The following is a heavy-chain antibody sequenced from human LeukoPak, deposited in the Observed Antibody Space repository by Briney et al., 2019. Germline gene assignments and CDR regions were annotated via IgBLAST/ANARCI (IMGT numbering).Heavy chain of an antibody. Sequence: GGSLRLSCAASGFTFSSYSMNWVRQAPGKGLEWVSSISSSSSYIYYADSVKGRFTISRDNAKNSLYLQMNSLRAEDTAVYYCARPSTTVVTPNDAFDIWGQGTMVTVSS. D-gene: IGHD4-23*01. CDR2: ISSSSSYI. V-gene: IGHV3-21*01. J-gene: IGHJ3*02. CDR1: GFTFSSYS. CDR3: ARPSTTVVTPNDAFDI.